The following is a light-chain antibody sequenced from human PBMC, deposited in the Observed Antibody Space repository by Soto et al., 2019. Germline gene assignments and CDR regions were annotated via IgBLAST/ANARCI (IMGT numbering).Light chain of an antibody. CDR1: QNVGNY. V-gene: IGKV3-11*01. J-gene: IGKJ3*01. Sequence: EIVLTQSPATLSLSPGERATLSCRASQNVGNYLAWYQQKPGQAPRLLIYDSSNRATGIPARFSGSGSGTDFTLTISSLEPEDFELYYCQQRADWPITFGPGTKVDI. CDR2: DSS. CDR3: QQRADWPIT.